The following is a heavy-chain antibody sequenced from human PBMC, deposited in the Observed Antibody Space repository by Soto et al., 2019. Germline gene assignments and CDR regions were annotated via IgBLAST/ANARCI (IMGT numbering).Heavy chain of an antibody. V-gene: IGHV5-10-1*01. D-gene: IGHD3-22*01. CDR1: GYSFAVYW. CDR2: IDPSDSQT. J-gene: IGHJ4*02. CDR3: ARQIYDSDTGPNFQYYFDS. Sequence: PGESLKISCKGFGYSFAVYWIAWVRQMPGKXLEWMGRIDPSDSQTYYSPSFRGHVTISVTKSITTVFLQWSSLRASDTAMYYCARQIYDSDTGPNFQYYFDSWGQGTPVTVSS.